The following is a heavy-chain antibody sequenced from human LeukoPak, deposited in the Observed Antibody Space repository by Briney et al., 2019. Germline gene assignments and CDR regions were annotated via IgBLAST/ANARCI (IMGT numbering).Heavy chain of an antibody. D-gene: IGHD6-6*01. Sequence: ASGKVSCKVSGYTLTELSMHWVRQAPGKGLEWMGGFDPEDGETIYAQKFQGRVTMTRDTSISTAYMELSRLRSDDTAVYYCASAVNPYSSSSGPHAFDIWGQGTMVTVSS. CDR3: ASAVNPYSSSSGPHAFDI. V-gene: IGHV1-24*01. J-gene: IGHJ3*02. CDR1: GYTLTELS. CDR2: FDPEDGET.